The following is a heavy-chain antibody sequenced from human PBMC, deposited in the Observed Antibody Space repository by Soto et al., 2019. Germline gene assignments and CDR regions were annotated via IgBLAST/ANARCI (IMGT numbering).Heavy chain of an antibody. CDR3: ARHYSSGSRNWFDP. D-gene: IGHD6-19*01. CDR2: IYYSGST. V-gene: IGHV4-39*01. Sequence: PSETLSLTCSVSGGSINSSSYFWGWVRQPPGKGLEWIGSIYYSGSTYYNPSLRSRVTISVDTSRNQFSLKLSSVTAADTAVFYCARHYSSGSRNWFDPWGQGTLVTVSS. CDR1: GGSINSSSYF. J-gene: IGHJ5*02.